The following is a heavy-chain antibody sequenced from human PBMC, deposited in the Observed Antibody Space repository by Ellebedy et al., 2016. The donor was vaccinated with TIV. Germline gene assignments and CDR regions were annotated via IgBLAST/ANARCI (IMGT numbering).Heavy chain of an antibody. Sequence: SVKVSCXASGGTFSSYAISWVRQAPGQGLEWMGGIIPIFGTANYAQKFQGRVTITADESTSTAYMELSSLRSEDTAVYYCARGGDSSGYYYVHYYGMDVWGQGTTVTVSS. J-gene: IGHJ6*02. D-gene: IGHD3-22*01. CDR3: ARGGDSSGYYYVHYYGMDV. CDR1: GGTFSSYA. CDR2: IIPIFGTA. V-gene: IGHV1-69*13.